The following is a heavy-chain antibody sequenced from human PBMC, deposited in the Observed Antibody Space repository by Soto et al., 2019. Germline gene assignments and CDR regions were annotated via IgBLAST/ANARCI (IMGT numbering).Heavy chain of an antibody. J-gene: IGHJ5*02. CDR3: AADYGGINWFDP. D-gene: IGHD4-17*01. CDR1: GYTFTSYY. V-gene: IGHV1-46*01. Sequence: ASVNVSCKASGYTFTSYYMHWVRQAPGQGLEWMGIINPSGGSTSYAQKFQGRVTMTRDTSTSTVYMELSSLRSEDTAVYYCAADYGGINWFDPWGQGTLVTVSS. CDR2: INPSGGST.